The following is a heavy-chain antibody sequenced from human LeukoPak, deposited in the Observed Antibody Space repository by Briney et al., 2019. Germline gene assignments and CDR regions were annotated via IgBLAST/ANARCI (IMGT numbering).Heavy chain of an antibody. CDR2: IYTSGST. CDR3: ARDDYGDYAGWLDH. CDR1: GGSINSGSYY. D-gene: IGHD4-17*01. J-gene: IGHJ5*02. Sequence: SETLSLTCTVSGGSINSGSYYWSWIRQPAGKGLEWIERIYTSGSTNYNPSLKSRVTIPVDTSKKHFNPKQNSATAPDTANYYWARDDYGDYAGWLDHWGQGTLVTVSS. V-gene: IGHV4-61*02.